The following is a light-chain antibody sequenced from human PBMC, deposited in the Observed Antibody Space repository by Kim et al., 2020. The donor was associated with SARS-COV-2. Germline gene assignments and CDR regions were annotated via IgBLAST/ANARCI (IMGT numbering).Light chain of an antibody. V-gene: IGLV3-19*01. CDR3: NSRDNTINHYV. Sequence: ALGQTVRITCQGDSLRRSYASWYQQKPGQAPVVVLYGKNNRPSGIPDRFSGSISGDTASLTITGAQAEDEADYYCNSRDNTINHYVFGTGTKVTVL. CDR2: GKN. J-gene: IGLJ1*01. CDR1: SLRRSY.